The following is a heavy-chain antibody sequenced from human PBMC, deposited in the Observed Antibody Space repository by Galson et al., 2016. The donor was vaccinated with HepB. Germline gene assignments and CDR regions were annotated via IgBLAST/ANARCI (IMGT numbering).Heavy chain of an antibody. V-gene: IGHV2-5*01. D-gene: IGHD3-22*01. CDR2: IYWTDGK. Sequence: PAPVKPTQTLTLTCTFSGFSLSSNGVGVGWIRQPPGKALEWLALIYWTDGKRYSPSLTSRVIITKDTSKNQVVLTLTNMDPVDTATYYCAHTPRNDRTGYYYFDYWGQGTLVTVSS. J-gene: IGHJ4*02. CDR3: AHTPRNDRTGYYYFDY. CDR1: GFSLSSNGVG.